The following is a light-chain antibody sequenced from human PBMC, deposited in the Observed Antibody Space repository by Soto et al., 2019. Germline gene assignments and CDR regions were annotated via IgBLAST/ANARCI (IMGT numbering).Light chain of an antibody. Sequence: EIVLTQSPGTLSLSPGERATLSCRASQSVSSSYLAWYQQKPGQAPRLLIYGASSRATGIPDRFSGSGSGTDFTLTISRLEPGDFAVYYCQQYGSSQTFGQGTKVDIK. CDR2: GAS. CDR3: QQYGSSQT. V-gene: IGKV3-20*01. J-gene: IGKJ1*01. CDR1: QSVSSSY.